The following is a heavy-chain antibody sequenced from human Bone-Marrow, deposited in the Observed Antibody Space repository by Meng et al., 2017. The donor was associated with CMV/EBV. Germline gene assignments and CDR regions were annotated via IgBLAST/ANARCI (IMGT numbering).Heavy chain of an antibody. D-gene: IGHD1-1*01. J-gene: IGHJ6*02. Sequence: SETLSLTCAVYGGSFSGYYWSWIRQPPGKGLEWIGEINHSGSTNYNPSLKSRVTISVDTSKNQFPLKLSSVTAADTAVYYCARDLPGNDGMDVWGQGTTVTVSS. CDR1: GGSFSGYY. CDR3: ARDLPGNDGMDV. CDR2: INHSGST. V-gene: IGHV4-34*01.